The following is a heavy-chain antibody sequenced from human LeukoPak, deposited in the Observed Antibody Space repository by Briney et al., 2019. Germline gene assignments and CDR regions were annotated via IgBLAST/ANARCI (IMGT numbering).Heavy chain of an antibody. J-gene: IGHJ4*02. V-gene: IGHV1-2*06. D-gene: IGHD3-16*01. CDR3: ARDHGGYEFGY. Sequence: ASVKVSCKASGYTFTSYGISWVRQAPGQGLEWMGRINPNSGGTNYAQKFQGRVTMTRDTSISTAYMELSRLRSDDTAVYYCARDHGGYEFGYWGQGTLVTVSS. CDR2: INPNSGGT. CDR1: GYTFTSYG.